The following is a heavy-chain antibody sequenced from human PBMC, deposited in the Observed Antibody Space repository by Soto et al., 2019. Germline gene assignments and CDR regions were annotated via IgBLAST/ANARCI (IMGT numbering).Heavy chain of an antibody. CDR2: IIPIFGTA. J-gene: IGHJ6*02. D-gene: IGHD6-13*01. V-gene: IGHV1-69*01. Sequence: QVQLVQSGAEVTKPGSSVKVSCKASGGTFSSYAISWVRQAPGQGLEWMGGIIPIFGTANYAQKFQGRVTITADESTSTAYMELSSLRSEDTAVYYCARASAIAAAGDYYYDMDVWGQGTTVTVSS. CDR3: ARASAIAAAGDYYYDMDV. CDR1: GGTFSSYA.